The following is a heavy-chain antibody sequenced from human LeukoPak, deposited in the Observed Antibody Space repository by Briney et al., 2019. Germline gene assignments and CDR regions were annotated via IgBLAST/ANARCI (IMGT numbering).Heavy chain of an antibody. CDR3: AKDVCQRRDGYNYFDY. Sequence: GGSLRLSCAASGFTFSSYGMHWVRQAPGKGLEWVAVISYDGSNKYYADSVKGRFTISRDNSKNTLYLQMNSLRAEDTAVYYCAKDVCQRRDGYNYFDYWGQGTLVTVSS. J-gene: IGHJ4*02. CDR2: ISYDGSNK. CDR1: GFTFSSYG. D-gene: IGHD5-24*01. V-gene: IGHV3-30*18.